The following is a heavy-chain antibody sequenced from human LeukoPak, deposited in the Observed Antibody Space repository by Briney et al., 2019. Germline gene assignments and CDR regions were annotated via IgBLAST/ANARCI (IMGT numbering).Heavy chain of an antibody. CDR1: GGTFTSYA. V-gene: IGHV1-69*05. CDR3: ARDQKRLFDY. J-gene: IGHJ4*02. D-gene: IGHD5-24*01. CDR2: IIPIFGTA. Sequence: SVKVSCKASGGTFTSYAISWVRQAPGQGPEWMGRIIPIFGTANYAQKFQGRVTITTDESTSTAYMELSSLRSEDTAVYYCARDQKRLFDYWGQGTLVTVSS.